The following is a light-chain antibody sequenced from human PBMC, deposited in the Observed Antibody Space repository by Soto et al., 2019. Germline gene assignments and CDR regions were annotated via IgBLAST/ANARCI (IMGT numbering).Light chain of an antibody. Sequence: DIEMTQSPDSLAVSLGERATINCKSSQSVLYSSNNKNYLAWYQQKPGQPPKLLISWTSTRESGVPDRFSGSGSETDFTLTISSLQAEDVAVYYCQQHFSTPLSFGGGTKVEI. CDR1: QSVLYSSNNKNY. CDR2: WTS. J-gene: IGKJ4*01. V-gene: IGKV4-1*01. CDR3: QQHFSTPLS.